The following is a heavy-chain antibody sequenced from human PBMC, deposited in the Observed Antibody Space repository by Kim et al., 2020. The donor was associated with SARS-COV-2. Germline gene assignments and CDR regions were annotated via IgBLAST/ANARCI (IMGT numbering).Heavy chain of an antibody. CDR2: ISYDGSNK. CDR3: ARDGNSGYSSGWNEYFDY. V-gene: IGHV3-30*04. CDR1: GFTFSSYA. Sequence: GGSLRLSCAASGFTFSSYAMHWVRQAPGKGLEWVAVISYDGSNKYYADSVKGRFTISRDNSKNTLYLQMNSLRAEDMAVYYCARDGNSGYSSGWNEYFDYWGQGTLVTVSS. J-gene: IGHJ4*02. D-gene: IGHD6-19*01.